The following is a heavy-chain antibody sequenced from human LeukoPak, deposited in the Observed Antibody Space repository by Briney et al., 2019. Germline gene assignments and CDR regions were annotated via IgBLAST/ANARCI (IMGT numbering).Heavy chain of an antibody. CDR1: GGSIRSGGYY. V-gene: IGHV4-31*03. Sequence: SETLSLTCTVSGGSIRSGGYYWSWIRQHPGKGLEWIGYMYYSGITYYNPSLKSRVTISADTSKNQFSLKLSSVTAADTAVYYCARAPRITIFGVVILKENYYYYMDVWGKGTTVTVSS. J-gene: IGHJ6*03. CDR3: ARAPRITIFGVVILKENYYYYMDV. D-gene: IGHD3-3*01. CDR2: MYYSGIT.